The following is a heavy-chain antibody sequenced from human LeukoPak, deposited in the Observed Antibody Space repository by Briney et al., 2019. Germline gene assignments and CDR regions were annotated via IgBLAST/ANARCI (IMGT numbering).Heavy chain of an antibody. Sequence: ASVKVSCKASGYTFTSYAMHWVRQAPGQRLDWMGWINGGSGNTKYSPEFQGRVTITRDTSASTAYTELSSLRSEDTAVYYCANPRYDSSGYYYVDWGQGTLVTVSS. CDR2: INGGSGNT. CDR3: ANPRYDSSGYYYVD. J-gene: IGHJ4*02. V-gene: IGHV1-3*01. CDR1: GYTFTSYA. D-gene: IGHD3-22*01.